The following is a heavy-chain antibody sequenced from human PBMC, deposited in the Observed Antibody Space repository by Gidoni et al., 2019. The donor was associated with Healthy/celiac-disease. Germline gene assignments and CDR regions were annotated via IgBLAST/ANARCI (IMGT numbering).Heavy chain of an antibody. J-gene: IGHJ4*02. CDR2: IYYSGST. CDR3: ARLTDYDSSE. V-gene: IGHV4-39*01. CDR1: VGAISSSSYY. Sequence: QPQLQESRPGLVKPSETLSLTCTVSVGAISSSSYYWGWIRQPPGKGLEWIGSIYYSGSTYYNPSLKSRVTISVDTSKNQFSLKLSSVTAADTAVYYCARLTDYDSSEWGQGTLVTVSS. D-gene: IGHD3-22*01.